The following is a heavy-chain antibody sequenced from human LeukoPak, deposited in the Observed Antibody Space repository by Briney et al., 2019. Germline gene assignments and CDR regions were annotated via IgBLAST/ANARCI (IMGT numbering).Heavy chain of an antibody. Sequence: GGSLRLSCAASGFTFSSYAMSWVRQAPGKGLEWVSAISGSGGSTYYADSVKGRFTISRDNSKNTLYLQMNSLRAEDTAVYYCAKGFEVTMIFDYYGMDVWGQGTTVTVSS. D-gene: IGHD3-22*01. CDR1: GFTFSSYA. J-gene: IGHJ6*02. V-gene: IGHV3-23*01. CDR3: AKGFEVTMIFDYYGMDV. CDR2: ISGSGGST.